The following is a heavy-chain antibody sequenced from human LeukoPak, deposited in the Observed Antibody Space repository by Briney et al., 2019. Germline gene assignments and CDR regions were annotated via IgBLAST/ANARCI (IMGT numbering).Heavy chain of an antibody. J-gene: IGHJ4*02. CDR3: AKKDDLDY. V-gene: IGHV3-30*18. CDR1: GFTFSSYG. D-gene: IGHD3-3*01. CDR2: ISYDGSNK. Sequence: GRSLRLSCAASGFTFSSYGMHWVRQAPDKGLEWVAVISYDGSNKYYADSVKGRFTISRDNSKNTLYLQMNSLRAEDTAVYYCAKKDDLDYWGQGTLVTVSS.